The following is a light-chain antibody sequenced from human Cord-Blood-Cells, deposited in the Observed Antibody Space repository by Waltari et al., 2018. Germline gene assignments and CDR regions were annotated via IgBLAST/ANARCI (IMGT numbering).Light chain of an antibody. CDR2: EVS. V-gene: IGLV2-14*01. CDR3: SSYTSSSTLV. Sequence: QSALTQPASVSGSPGQSITISCTGTSSDVGGYNYVSWYQQHPGNAPKLMIYEVSNRPSGVSTRCSGSKSGNTASLTISGLQAEDEADYYCSSYTSSSTLVFGGGTKLTVL. CDR1: SSDVGGYNY. J-gene: IGLJ2*01.